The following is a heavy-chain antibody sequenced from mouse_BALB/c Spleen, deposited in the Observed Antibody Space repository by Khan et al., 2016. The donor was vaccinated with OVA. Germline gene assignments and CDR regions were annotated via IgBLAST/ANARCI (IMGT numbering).Heavy chain of an antibody. J-gene: IGHJ4*01. CDR3: ARYEEVMAY. CDR1: GYIFTSYW. Sequence: VQLKESGAELVRPGASVKLSCKTSGYIFTSYWIPWVKQRSGQGLEWIARIYPGTDYTYYHENFKGKATLTADKSSSTAYMQLSSLKSEDSAVYFCARYEEVMAYWGQGTLVTVSS. V-gene: IGHV1-76*01. D-gene: IGHD2-14*01. CDR2: IYPGTDYT.